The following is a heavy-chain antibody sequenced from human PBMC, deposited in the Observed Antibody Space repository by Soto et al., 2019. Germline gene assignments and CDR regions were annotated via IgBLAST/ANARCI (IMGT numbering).Heavy chain of an antibody. J-gene: IGHJ4*02. CDR3: ASCYGDRRWSFDY. CDR2: ISYDGSNK. Sequence: PGGSLRLSCAASGFTFSSYAMHWARQAPGKGLEWVAVISYDGSNKYYADSVKGRFTISRDNSKNTLYLQMNSLRAEDTAVYYCASCYGDRRWSFDYWGQGTLVTVSS. CDR1: GFTFSSYA. D-gene: IGHD4-17*01. V-gene: IGHV3-30-3*01.